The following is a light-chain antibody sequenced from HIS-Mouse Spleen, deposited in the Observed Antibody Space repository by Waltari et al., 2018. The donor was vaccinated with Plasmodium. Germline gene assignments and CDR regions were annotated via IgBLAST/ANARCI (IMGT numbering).Light chain of an antibody. CDR3: CSYAGSSTNWV. J-gene: IGLJ3*02. Sequence: QSALTQPASVSGSPGQSLTISCTGTSSDVGSYNLVSWYQQHPGKAPNLMIYEGSKRPSGVSNRFSGSKSGNTASLTISGLQAEDEADYYCCSYAGSSTNWVFGGGTKLTVL. CDR2: EGS. CDR1: SSDVGSYNL. V-gene: IGLV2-23*01.